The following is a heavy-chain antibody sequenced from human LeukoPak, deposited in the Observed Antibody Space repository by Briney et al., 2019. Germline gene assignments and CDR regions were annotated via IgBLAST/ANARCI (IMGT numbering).Heavy chain of an antibody. V-gene: IGHV3-30*02. J-gene: IGHJ4*02. CDR1: GFTFNNYG. CDR3: AKDRGRRIVVVPATKWGTFDY. CDR2: IRDDGSIK. D-gene: IGHD2-2*01. Sequence: SGGSLRLSCAPSGFTFNNYGMHWVRQAPGKGLEWVAFIRDDGSIKYYADSVKGRFTISRDSSKNTLSLQMNSLRAEDTAVYYCAKDRGRRIVVVPATKWGTFDYWGQGTLVTVFS.